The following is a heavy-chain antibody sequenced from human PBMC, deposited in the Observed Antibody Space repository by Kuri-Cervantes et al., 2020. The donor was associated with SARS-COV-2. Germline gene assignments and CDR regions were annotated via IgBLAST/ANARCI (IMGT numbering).Heavy chain of an antibody. CDR1: GGSISSSSYY. CDR3: AREWAYIAAAALETDY. J-gene: IGHJ4*02. D-gene: IGHD6-13*01. Sequence: ESLKISCTVSGGSISSSSYYWGWIRQPPGKGLEWIGSIYYSGSTYYNPSLKSRVTISVDTSKNQFSLKLGSVTAADTAVYYRAREWAYIAAAALETDYWGQGTLVTVSS. V-gene: IGHV4-39*07. CDR2: IYYSGST.